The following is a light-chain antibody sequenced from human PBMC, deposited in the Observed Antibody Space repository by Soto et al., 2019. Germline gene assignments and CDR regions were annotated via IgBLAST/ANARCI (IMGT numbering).Light chain of an antibody. CDR1: QSVSSSY. CDR2: GAS. Sequence: EIVLTQSPGTLSLSPGERATLSCRASQSVSSSYLAWYQQKPGQAPRLLIYGASSRATGIPDRFSGSGSGTYFPLTISRLEPEDFAVYYCQQYSCSPYTFGQGTKLEIK. V-gene: IGKV3-20*01. CDR3: QQYSCSPYT. J-gene: IGKJ2*01.